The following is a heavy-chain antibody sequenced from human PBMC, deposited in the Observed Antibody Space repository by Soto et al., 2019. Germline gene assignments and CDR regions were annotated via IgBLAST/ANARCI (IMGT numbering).Heavy chain of an antibody. CDR2: IDGSGGIT. CDR1: GFTFGTTD. J-gene: IGHJ5*02. V-gene: IGHV3-23*01. Sequence: GGSLRLSCAASGFTFGTTDMSWVRQAPGEGLEWVSTIDGSGGITYYADSVKGRFTISRDNSRNTVYLHMNSLRGDDPALYYCVKNSGWFNTWGQGALVTVSS. D-gene: IGHD3-10*01. CDR3: VKNSGWFNT.